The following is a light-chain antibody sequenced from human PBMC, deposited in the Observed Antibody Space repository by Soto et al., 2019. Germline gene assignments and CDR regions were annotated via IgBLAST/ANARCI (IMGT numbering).Light chain of an antibody. CDR3: QQYYNTPLT. V-gene: IGKV4-1*01. Sequence: DIVMTQSPDSLAVSLGERVTINCKSSQSVLYSSNNNNYFAWYQQKPGQPPKLLIYWASTRESGVPDRFSGSGSGTDFTLTISSLQAEDVAVYYCQQYYNTPLTFGGGTKVEIK. CDR2: WAS. J-gene: IGKJ4*01. CDR1: QSVLYSSNNNNY.